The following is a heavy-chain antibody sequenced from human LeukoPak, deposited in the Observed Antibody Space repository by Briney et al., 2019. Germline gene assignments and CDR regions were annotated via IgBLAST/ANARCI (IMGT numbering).Heavy chain of an antibody. CDR2: ISYDGSNE. Sequence: GGSLRHSCAASGFTFITYAMHWVRQAPGKGLEWVAVISYDGSNEDYADSVKGRFTISRDHSKNMLYLQMNSLTAEDTAVYYCARDSLKNGYNYDYFDYWGQGTLVTVSS. D-gene: IGHD5-24*01. CDR3: ARDSLKNGYNYDYFDY. J-gene: IGHJ4*02. CDR1: GFTFITYA. V-gene: IGHV3-30-3*01.